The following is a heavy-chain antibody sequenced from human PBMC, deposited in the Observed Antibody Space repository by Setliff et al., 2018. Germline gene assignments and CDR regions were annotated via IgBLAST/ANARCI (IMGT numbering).Heavy chain of an antibody. D-gene: IGHD2-15*01. CDR1: GDSFNNYA. Sequence: SVKVSCKASGDSFNNYAISWVRQAPGQGLEWMGGIIPMFGTPAYAQKFQDRVTITTDESTSPAYMELDSLRSEDTAVYYCARSSAVLGIVYLDPWGQGTLVTVSS. CDR2: IIPMFGTP. J-gene: IGHJ5*02. CDR3: ARSSAVLGIVYLDP. V-gene: IGHV1-69*05.